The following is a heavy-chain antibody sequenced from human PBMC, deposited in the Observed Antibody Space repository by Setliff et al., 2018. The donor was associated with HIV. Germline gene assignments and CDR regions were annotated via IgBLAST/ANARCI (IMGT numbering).Heavy chain of an antibody. CDR2: MNPNSGNT. J-gene: IGHJ4*02. CDR1: GYTFTSYD. D-gene: IGHD2-15*01. V-gene: IGHV1-8*02. Sequence: ASVKVSCKASGYTFTSYDINWVRQATGQGLEWVGWMNPNSGNTGYAQKFQGRVTMTRNTSISTAYMELSSLRSEDTAVYYCARGYYLQRYCSGGSCYAPLGYWGQGTLVTVSS. CDR3: ARGYYLQRYCSGGSCYAPLGY.